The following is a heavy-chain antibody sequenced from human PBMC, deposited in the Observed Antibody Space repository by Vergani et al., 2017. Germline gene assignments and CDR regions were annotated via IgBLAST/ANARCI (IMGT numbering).Heavy chain of an antibody. V-gene: IGHV3-30*02. CDR3: AKDMYYYDSSGYRMEAFDI. CDR1: GFTFSSYG. D-gene: IGHD3-22*01. CDR2: IRYDGSNK. Sequence: QVQLVESGGGVVQPGGSLRLSCAASGFTFSSYGMHWVRQAPGKGLAWVAFIRYDGSNKYYADSVKGRFTIPRDNSKNTLYLQMNSLRAEDTAVYYCAKDMYYYDSSGYRMEAFDIWGQGTMVTVSS. J-gene: IGHJ3*02.